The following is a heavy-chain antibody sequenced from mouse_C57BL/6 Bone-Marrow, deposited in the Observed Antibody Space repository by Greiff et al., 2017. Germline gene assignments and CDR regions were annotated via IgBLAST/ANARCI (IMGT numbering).Heavy chain of an antibody. CDR3: ARSYYGSSPWFAY. D-gene: IGHD1-1*01. Sequence: VQLQQSVAELVRPGASVKLSCTASGFNIKNTYMPWVQQRPEKGLEWVGRIEPANGNTKYAPKFQGKATITADTSSNKAYLQLSSLTSEDTAIYYCARSYYGSSPWFAYWGQGTLVTVSA. V-gene: IGHV14-3*01. CDR1: GFNIKNTY. CDR2: IEPANGNT. J-gene: IGHJ3*01.